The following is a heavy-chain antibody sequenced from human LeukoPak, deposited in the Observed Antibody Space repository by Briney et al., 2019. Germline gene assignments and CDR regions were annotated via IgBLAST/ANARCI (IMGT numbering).Heavy chain of an antibody. J-gene: IGHJ4*02. CDR3: AKANSITIFGVISPVDY. Sequence: GGSLRLSCVASGFTFSSYAMSWVRQAPGKGLEWVSTISDSGDNTYYADSVKGRFTISRDNSKNTLYLQMNSLRAEDTAVYHCAKANSITIFGVISPVDYWGQGTLVTVSS. CDR2: ISDSGDNT. V-gene: IGHV3-23*01. D-gene: IGHD3-3*01. CDR1: GFTFSSYA.